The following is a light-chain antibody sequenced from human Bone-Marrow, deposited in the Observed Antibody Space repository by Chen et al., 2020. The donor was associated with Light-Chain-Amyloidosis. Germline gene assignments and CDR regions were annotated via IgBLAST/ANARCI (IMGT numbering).Light chain of an antibody. Sequence: EIVLTQSPGTLSLSPGEGANLSCRASQTISSNYLTWYQQKFGQAPRLLIYGSSSRATGIPDRFTGSWSGTDFTLTINRLEPEEFAMYYCQQYGTSPLTFGVGTKVESK. J-gene: IGKJ4*01. V-gene: IGKV3-20*01. CDR2: GSS. CDR3: QQYGTSPLT. CDR1: QTISSNY.